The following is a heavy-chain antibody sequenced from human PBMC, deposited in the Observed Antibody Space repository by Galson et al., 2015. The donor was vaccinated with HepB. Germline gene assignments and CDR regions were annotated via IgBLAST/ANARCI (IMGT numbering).Heavy chain of an antibody. CDR2: IYPGDSVT. V-gene: IGHV5-51*01. CDR1: GYTFSSWW. J-gene: IGHJ6*02. Sequence: QSGAEVKKPGESLKLSCMASGYTFSSWWIGWVRQMPGKGLEWMGIIYPGDSVTRYSPSLQGQVTMSADKSISTAYLQWSSLKASDTAMYYCARLLAYGSGNDGAYYGMDVWGQGTTVAVSS. D-gene: IGHD3-10*01. CDR3: ARLLAYGSGNDGAYYGMDV.